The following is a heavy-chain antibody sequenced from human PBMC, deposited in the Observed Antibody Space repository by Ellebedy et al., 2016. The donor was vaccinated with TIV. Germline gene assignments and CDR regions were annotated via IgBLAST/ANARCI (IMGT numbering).Heavy chain of an antibody. CDR1: GFTFSTYG. CDR3: ARDSGTMVRGLIPHNWFDP. J-gene: IGHJ5*02. CDR2: IRYDGSNT. V-gene: IGHV3-30*02. D-gene: IGHD3-10*01. Sequence: GGSLRLSCAASGFTFSTYGMNWVRQTPGKGLEAVAFIRYDGSNTYYADSVEGRFTISRDSAKNSLYLQMNSLTDKDTAVYYCARDSGTMVRGLIPHNWFDPWGPGTLVTVSS.